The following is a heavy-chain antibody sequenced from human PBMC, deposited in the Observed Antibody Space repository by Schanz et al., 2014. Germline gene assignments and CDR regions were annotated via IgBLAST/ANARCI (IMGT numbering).Heavy chain of an antibody. CDR3: VRVSYADPRLYRGMDRDIDY. D-gene: IGHD2-2*01. V-gene: IGHV3-23*01. CDR1: GFAFSSYG. CDR2: IGVDGTTT. J-gene: IGHJ4*02. Sequence: EVQLLESGGGLVQPGGSLRLSCLASGFAFSSYGMNWLRQAPGKGLEWVSVIGVDGTTTYYADSVKDRFTISRDNSKNTLYLQMNSLRPEDTAVYYCVRVSYADPRLYRGMDRDIDYWGQGTLVTVSS.